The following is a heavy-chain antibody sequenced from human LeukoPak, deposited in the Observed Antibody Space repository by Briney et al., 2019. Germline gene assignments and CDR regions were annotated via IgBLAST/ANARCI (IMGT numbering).Heavy chain of an antibody. CDR2: IWDDGSNK. Sequence: GGSLRLSCAVSGFNLSNYDMDWVRQAPGKGLEWVAVIWDDGSNKYYEESVKGRFIISRDISKKMLYLQMNNLRAEDTAVYYCARGGGVITTHDDYWGQGTLVTVSS. CDR1: GFNLSNYD. V-gene: IGHV3-33*01. D-gene: IGHD3-16*02. CDR3: ARGGGVITTHDDY. J-gene: IGHJ4*02.